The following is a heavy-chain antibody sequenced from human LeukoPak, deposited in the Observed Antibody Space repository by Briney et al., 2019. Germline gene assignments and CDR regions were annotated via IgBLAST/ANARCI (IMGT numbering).Heavy chain of an antibody. CDR3: ARRANDHYGLNILFDP. Sequence: SETLSLTCTVSGGSISSSSYYWGWIRQPPGKGLEWIGSIYYSGSTYYNPSLKSRVTISVDTSKNQSSLKLSSVTAADTAVYYCARRANDHYGLNILFDPWGQGTLVTVSS. V-gene: IGHV4-39*01. CDR1: GGSISSSSYY. D-gene: IGHD3-16*01. CDR2: IYYSGST. J-gene: IGHJ5*02.